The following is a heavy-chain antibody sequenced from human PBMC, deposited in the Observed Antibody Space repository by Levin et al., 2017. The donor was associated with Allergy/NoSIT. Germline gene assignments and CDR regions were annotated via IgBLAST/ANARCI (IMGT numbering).Heavy chain of an antibody. CDR3: ARGIGSGSSLDY. CDR2: INHSGST. D-gene: IGHD3-10*01. V-gene: IGHV4-34*01. CDR1: GGSFRGYY. Sequence: PSQTLSLPCAVYGGSFRGYYWSWIRQPPGKGLEWIGEINHSGSTNYNPSLKSRVTISVDTSKNQFSLKLSSVTAADTAVYYCARGIGSGSSLDYWGQGTLVTVSS. J-gene: IGHJ4*02.